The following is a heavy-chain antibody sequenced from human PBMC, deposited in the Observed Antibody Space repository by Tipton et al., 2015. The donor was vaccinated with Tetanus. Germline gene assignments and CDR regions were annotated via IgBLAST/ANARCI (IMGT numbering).Heavy chain of an antibody. CDR2: ISSSSSTI. Sequence: SLRLSCAASGFTFSSYSMNWVRQAPGKGLEWVSYISSSSSTIYYADSVKGRFTISRDNAKNSLYLQMNSLRDEDTAVYYCASRLIQGVAAAGRFDYWGQGTLVTVSS. D-gene: IGHD6-13*01. CDR3: ASRLIQGVAAAGRFDY. J-gene: IGHJ4*02. CDR1: GFTFSSYS. V-gene: IGHV3-48*02.